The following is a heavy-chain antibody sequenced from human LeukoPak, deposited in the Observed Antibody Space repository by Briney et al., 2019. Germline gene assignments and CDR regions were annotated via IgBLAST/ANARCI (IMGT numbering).Heavy chain of an antibody. Sequence: GASVKISCKGSGYTFSTYWIAWVRQMPGTGLEWMGIIYPGDSDTRYSPSFQGQVTISADKSISTAYLQWSGLKASDSAIYYCARHGTTTYYDILTGYLETDYWGQGTLVTVSS. CDR3: ARHGTTTYYDILTGYLETDY. CDR2: IYPGDSDT. CDR1: GYTFSTYW. V-gene: IGHV5-51*01. D-gene: IGHD3-9*01. J-gene: IGHJ4*02.